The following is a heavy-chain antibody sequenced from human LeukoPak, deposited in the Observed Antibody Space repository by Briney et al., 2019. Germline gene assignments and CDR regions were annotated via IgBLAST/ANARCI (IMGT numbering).Heavy chain of an antibody. V-gene: IGHV3-23*01. D-gene: IGHD3-10*01. J-gene: IGHJ4*02. Sequence: GGSLRLSCAASGFSFSNYAMSWVRQAPGKGLEWVSDISGSGGSTYYADSVKGRFTISRDNSKNTLYLQMNSLRAEDTAVYYCAKTGSGRGNYWGQGTLVTVSS. CDR2: ISGSGGST. CDR1: GFSFSNYA. CDR3: AKTGSGRGNY.